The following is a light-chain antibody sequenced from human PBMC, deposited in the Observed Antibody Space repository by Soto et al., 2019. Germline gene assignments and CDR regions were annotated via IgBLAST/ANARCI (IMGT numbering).Light chain of an antibody. CDR3: QRSGTSRGT. Sequence: EIVLTQSPGTLSLSPGERATLACRASESVTSTHLAWYQQKGGQAPRLLIYAISTRASGIPDRFSGSGSGTDFTLTISRRAPEDFGVYYCQRSGTSRGTFGQGTKLEIK. V-gene: IGKV3-20*01. J-gene: IGKJ2*01. CDR1: ESVTSTH. CDR2: AIS.